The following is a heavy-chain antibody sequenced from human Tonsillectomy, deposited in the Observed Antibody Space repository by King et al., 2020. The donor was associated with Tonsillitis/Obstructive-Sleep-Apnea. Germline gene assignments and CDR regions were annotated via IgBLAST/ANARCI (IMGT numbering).Heavy chain of an antibody. V-gene: IGHV3-11*06. J-gene: IGHJ4*02. CDR2: ISSSSSYT. CDR1: GFSFSDYY. CDR3: ASGGEEPPRPFDY. Sequence: VQLVESGGGLVKPGGSLRLSCAASGFSFSDYYVSWIRQAPGKGLEWVSYISSSSSYTDYADSVKGRFTISRDNAKNSLYLQMNSLRAEDTAVYYCASGGEEPPRPFDYWGQGTLVTVSS. D-gene: IGHD3-16*01.